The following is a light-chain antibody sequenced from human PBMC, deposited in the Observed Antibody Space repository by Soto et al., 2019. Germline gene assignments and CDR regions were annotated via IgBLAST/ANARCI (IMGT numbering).Light chain of an antibody. V-gene: IGKV3-20*01. CDR3: QHYGTSAL. J-gene: IGKJ3*01. CDR2: GAS. CDR1: ESVSTSY. Sequence: EIVLTQSPGTLSLSPGERATLSCWASESVSTSYLAWYQQKPGQAPRLLIYGASGRATGIPDRFSVSASGTDFTLTISRLEPEDFAVYYCQHYGTSALFGPGTKVDIK.